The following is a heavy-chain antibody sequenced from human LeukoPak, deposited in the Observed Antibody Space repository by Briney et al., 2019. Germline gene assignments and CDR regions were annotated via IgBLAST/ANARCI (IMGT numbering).Heavy chain of an antibody. J-gene: IGHJ5*02. CDR3: ARRPSGLPAAMGWFDP. CDR2: ICHSGPT. CDR1: GHSMSSRSYF. D-gene: IGHD2-2*01. V-gene: IGHV4-39*01. Sequence: SDTLSLTCSFSGHSMSSRSYFWASIRQPPGGGLEYIAIICHSGPTYYNPSLKRRVHISLDTSKNQFSLRMNSVAATDTAVYYCARRPSGLPAAMGWFDPWGQRTLVVVSS.